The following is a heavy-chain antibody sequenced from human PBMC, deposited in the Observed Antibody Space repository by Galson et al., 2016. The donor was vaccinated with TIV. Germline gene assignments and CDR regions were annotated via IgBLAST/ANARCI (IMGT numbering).Heavy chain of an antibody. J-gene: IGHJ4*02. V-gene: IGHV1-2*02. CDR3: ARDDGSTSGSNY. D-gene: IGHD3-22*01. Sequence: CKASGYSFTDYYIHWVRQAPGQGLEWMGWINPNTGGTDYAQKFQGRVTMTRDTSISTAYMALSSLSSDDTAVYYCARDDGSTSGSNYWGQGTLVTVSS. CDR2: INPNTGGT. CDR1: GYSFTDYY.